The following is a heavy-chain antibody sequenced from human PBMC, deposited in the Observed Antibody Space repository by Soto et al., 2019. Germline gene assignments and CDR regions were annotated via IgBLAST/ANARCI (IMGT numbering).Heavy chain of an antibody. CDR2: ISYDGSNK. Sequence: RGSLRLSGAASGVTFSSYGMHWVRPAPGKGLDWVAVISYDGSNKYYADSVKGRFTISIDNSKNTLYLQMNSLRAEDTAVYYCAKDLWADSSWYAPYDVFDIWGQGTMVTVSS. CDR3: AKDLWADSSWYAPYDVFDI. CDR1: GVTFSSYG. D-gene: IGHD6-13*01. J-gene: IGHJ3*02. V-gene: IGHV3-30*18.